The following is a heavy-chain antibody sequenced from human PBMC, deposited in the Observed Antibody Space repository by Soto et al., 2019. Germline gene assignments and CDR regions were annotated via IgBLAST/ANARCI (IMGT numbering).Heavy chain of an antibody. CDR2: ISYDGRNK. V-gene: IGHV3-30*18. CDR1: SFTFSSYA. D-gene: IGHD6-19*01. Sequence: QVQLVESGGGVVQPGRSLRLSCAASSFTFSSYAIHWVRQAPGKGLQWVAFISYDGRNKDYADSVKGRFTISRDNSRNTLYLQMGSLRTEDTAVYYCAKNHGPGIAVAGTDWYFDLWGRGTLVTVSS. J-gene: IGHJ2*01. CDR3: AKNHGPGIAVAGTDWYFDL.